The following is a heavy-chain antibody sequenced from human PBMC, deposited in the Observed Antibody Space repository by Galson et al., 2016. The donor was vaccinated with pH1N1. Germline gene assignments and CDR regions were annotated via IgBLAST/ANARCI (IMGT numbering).Heavy chain of an antibody. V-gene: IGHV4-30-4*01. CDR1: GGSIGSDDYY. CDR2: IHYSVST. D-gene: IGHD6-13*01. CDR3: ARNIAAAGTYYFDY. Sequence: LSLTCTVSGGSIGSDDYYWSWIRQPPGKGLEWIGYIHYSVSTYYNPSLKSRVTISVDTSKNQFSLKLSSVTAADTAVYYCARNIAAAGTYYFDYWGQGTLVTVSS. J-gene: IGHJ4*02.